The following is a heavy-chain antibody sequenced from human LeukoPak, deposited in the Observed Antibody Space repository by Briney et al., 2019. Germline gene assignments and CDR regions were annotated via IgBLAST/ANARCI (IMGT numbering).Heavy chain of an antibody. J-gene: IGHJ4*02. D-gene: IGHD2-21*02. CDR1: GYSFNTYW. V-gene: IGHV5-51*01. CDR3: ARNCGGDCYSYDY. Sequence: GESLKISCKGSGYSFNTYWIACVRQMPGKGLEWMGSIYPGDSDTRYSPPFQGQVTISADKSISTAYLQWSSLKASDTAMYYCARNCGGDCYSYDYWGQGTLVTVSS. CDR2: IYPGDSDT.